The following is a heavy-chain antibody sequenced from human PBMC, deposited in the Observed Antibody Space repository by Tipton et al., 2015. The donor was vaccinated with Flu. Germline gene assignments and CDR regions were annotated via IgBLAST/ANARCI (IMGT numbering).Heavy chain of an antibody. V-gene: IGHV1-46*01. D-gene: IGHD2-21*01. Sequence: QLVQSGAEVKKPGASVRVSCKASGYTFTNYHLHWVRQAPGQGLEWMGRINPSGGHTDYAQNFQGRVTMTRDTSTSTVYLELRNLRSDDTAVYTCAKGGASIVGARLDYWGQGTLVSVSS. CDR3: AKGGASIVGARLDY. CDR2: INPSGGHT. CDR1: GYTFTNYH. J-gene: IGHJ4*02.